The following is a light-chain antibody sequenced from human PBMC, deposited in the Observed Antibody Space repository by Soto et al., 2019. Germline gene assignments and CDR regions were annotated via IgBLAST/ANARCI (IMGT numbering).Light chain of an antibody. J-gene: IGLJ1*01. CDR1: SSDVGGYNY. Sequence: QSVLTQPASVSGSPGQSIAISCTGTSSDVGGYNYASWYQQHPGKAPKLMIYDVNNRPSGVSNRFSGSESGNTASLTISGLQAEDEADYYCCSYTTSSTYVFGTGTKVTVL. CDR2: DVN. CDR3: CSYTTSSTYV. V-gene: IGLV2-14*03.